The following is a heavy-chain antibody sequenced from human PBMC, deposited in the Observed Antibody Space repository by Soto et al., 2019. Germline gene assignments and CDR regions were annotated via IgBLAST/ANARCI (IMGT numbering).Heavy chain of an antibody. CDR1: GGSFSGYY. V-gene: IGHV4-34*01. D-gene: IGHD3-10*01. Sequence: SETLSLTCAVYGGSFSGYYWSWIRQPPGKGLEWIGEINHSGSTNYNPSLKSRVTISVDTSKNQFSLKLSSVTAADTAVYYCARAVRQPDAGANWLDPWGQGTMVTVYS. CDR3: ARAVRQPDAGANWLDP. J-gene: IGHJ5*02. CDR2: INHSGST.